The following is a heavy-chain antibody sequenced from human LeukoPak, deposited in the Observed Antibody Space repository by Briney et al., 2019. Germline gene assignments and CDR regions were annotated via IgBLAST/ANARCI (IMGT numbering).Heavy chain of an antibody. CDR1: GGSISSRNYY. D-gene: IGHD3-16*01. V-gene: IGHV4-39*01. CDR3: ARGEKVLAYIDY. Sequence: SETLSLTCTVSGGSISSRNYYWGWIRQPPGEGLEWIGKISDSGNTYYSPSLRSRVTISIDTSKNQFSLKLSSVTATDTAVYCCARGEKVLAYIDYGGRGHQFTVA. J-gene: IGHJ4*02. CDR2: ISDSGNT.